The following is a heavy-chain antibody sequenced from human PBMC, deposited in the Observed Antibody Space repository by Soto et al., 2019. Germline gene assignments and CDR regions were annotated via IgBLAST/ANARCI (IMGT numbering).Heavy chain of an antibody. Sequence: QVQLVQSGAEVRKPGASVRVSCSPSGHPFLDFYVHWVRQAPGKGLEWLGWSNPNTGATNYAQKFEGRVTVTRDMSINTAYMELTRLTSDDTAVYYCARIPYYYDTGRTDYFWGPGTLVTVSS. D-gene: IGHD3-22*01. CDR2: SNPNTGAT. CDR1: GHPFLDFY. J-gene: IGHJ4*02. CDR3: ARIPYYYDTGRTDYF. V-gene: IGHV1-2*02.